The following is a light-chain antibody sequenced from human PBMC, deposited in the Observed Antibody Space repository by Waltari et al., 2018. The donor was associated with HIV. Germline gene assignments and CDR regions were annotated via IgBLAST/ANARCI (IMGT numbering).Light chain of an antibody. J-gene: IGLJ1*01. Sequence: QSFLTQPPSASGTPGQTVTISCSGSSSNIENDNVYWYQQLPGMTPKLLIYKNFLRPSGVPDRFAASKSGTSASLTISGLRSADEADYYCVGWDSSLSAYVFGVGTKVAVL. CDR2: KNF. CDR1: SSNIENDN. CDR3: VGWDSSLSAYV. V-gene: IGLV1-47*01.